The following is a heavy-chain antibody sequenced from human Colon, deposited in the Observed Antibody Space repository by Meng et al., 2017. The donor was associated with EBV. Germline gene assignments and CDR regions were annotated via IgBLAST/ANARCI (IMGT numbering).Heavy chain of an antibody. CDR2: IYHSGST. CDR3: ARVGQWLPIDY. D-gene: IGHD6-19*01. J-gene: IGHJ4*02. CDR1: GGSISSGTG. V-gene: IGHV4-4*02. Sequence: ESGPRSGNPSGALSLTVAVSGGSISSGTGWSCVRQPRGKGLEWIGEIYHSGSTNYNPSLKIRVTISVDKSKNQFSLNLSSVTAADTAVYYCARVGQWLPIDYWGQGTLVTVSS.